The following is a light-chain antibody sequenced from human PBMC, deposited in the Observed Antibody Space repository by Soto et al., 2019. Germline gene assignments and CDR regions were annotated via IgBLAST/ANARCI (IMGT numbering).Light chain of an antibody. J-gene: IGKJ4*01. CDR1: QSVSNN. V-gene: IGKV3-15*01. CDR3: QQYNKWPLT. CDR2: FAS. Sequence: EIVMTQSPATLSVSPGETATLSCRASQSVSNNLAWYQQKPGQAPRLLIYFASTRATGIPARLSGSGSGTEFTLTISSLQSEDFAVYYCQQYNKWPLTFGGGTKVETK.